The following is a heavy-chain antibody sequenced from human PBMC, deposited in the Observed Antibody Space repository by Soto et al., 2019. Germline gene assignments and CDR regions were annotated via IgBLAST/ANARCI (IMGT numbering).Heavy chain of an antibody. CDR3: AHSIATYYVCWRGYSEYYYGRDV. J-gene: IGHJ6*02. CDR1: GFSLSTSGVG. D-gene: IGHD3-3*01. Sequence: SGPTLVNPTQTLTLTCTFSGFSLSTSGVGVGWIRQPPGKALEWLALIYWNDDKRYSPSLKSRLTITKDTSKNQVVLTMTNMDPVDTATFYCAHSIATYYVCWRGYSEYYYGRDVWGQGTTVTVSS. CDR2: IYWNDDK. V-gene: IGHV2-5*01.